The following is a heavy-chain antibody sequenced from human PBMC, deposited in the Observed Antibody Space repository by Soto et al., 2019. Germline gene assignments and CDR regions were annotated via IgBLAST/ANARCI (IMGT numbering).Heavy chain of an antibody. J-gene: IGHJ4*02. CDR1: GGSISSGSYY. Sequence: SETLSLTCTVSGGSISSGSYYWSWVRQHPGEGLEWIGYIYYGGSTYYNPSLKSRVTISVDTSKNHFSLKLSSVTAADTAVYYCAREGGDGVDYWGQGTLVTVSS. CDR2: IYYGGST. D-gene: IGHD3-16*01. V-gene: IGHV4-31*03. CDR3: AREGGDGVDY.